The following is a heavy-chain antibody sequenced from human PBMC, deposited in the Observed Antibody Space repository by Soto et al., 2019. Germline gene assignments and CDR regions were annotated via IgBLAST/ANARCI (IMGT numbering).Heavy chain of an antibody. V-gene: IGHV3-33*01. J-gene: IGHJ4*02. D-gene: IGHD2-2*01. Sequence: PGGSLRLSCAASGFTFSHYGMHWVRQAPGKGLEWVAAIQSDASKKYYADSVKGRFAISRDSSTDTVYLQMNTLRAEGTALYYCARDDCGRPSCLACWGQGTLVTVSS. CDR2: IQSDASKK. CDR3: ARDDCGRPSCLAC. CDR1: GFTFSHYG.